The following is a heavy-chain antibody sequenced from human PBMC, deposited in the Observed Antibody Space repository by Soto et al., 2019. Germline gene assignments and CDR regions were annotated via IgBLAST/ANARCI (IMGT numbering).Heavy chain of an antibody. J-gene: IGHJ4*02. V-gene: IGHV3-23*01. D-gene: IGHD6-13*01. CDR1: GFTFSSYA. CDR2: ISGSGDST. CDR3: ARRGPGTYFDY. Sequence: PGGSLRLSCAASGFTFSSYAMSWVRQAPGKGLEWVSVISGSGDSTYYADSVKGRFTISRDNSKNTLYLQMNSLRAEDTAVYHCARRGPGTYFDYWGQGTLVTVSS.